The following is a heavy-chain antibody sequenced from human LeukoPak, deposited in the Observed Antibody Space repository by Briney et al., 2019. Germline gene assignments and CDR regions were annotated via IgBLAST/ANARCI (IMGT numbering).Heavy chain of an antibody. CDR3: ARAFYYDSTGYYYPFNY. J-gene: IGHJ4*02. Sequence: KASETLSLTCTVSGGSISTYYWSWIRQPPGKGLEWIGYIYYSGRTNYNPSLKSRVTISVDTSKNQFSLKLSSVTAADAAVYYCARAFYYDSTGYYYPFNYWGQGTLVTVSS. V-gene: IGHV4-59*01. D-gene: IGHD3-22*01. CDR1: GGSISTYY. CDR2: IYYSGRT.